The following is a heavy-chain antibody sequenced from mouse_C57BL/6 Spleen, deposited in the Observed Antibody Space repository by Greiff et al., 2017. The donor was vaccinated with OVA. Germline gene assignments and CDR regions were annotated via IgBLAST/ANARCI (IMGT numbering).Heavy chain of an antibody. CDR1: GYSFTGYY. CDR2: INPSTGGT. D-gene: IGHD4-1*01. Sequence: EVQLQQSGPELVKPGASVKISCKASGYSFTGYYMNWVKQSPEKSLEWIGEINPSTGGTTYNQKFKAKATLTVDKSSSTAYMQLKSLTSEDSAVYYCARRGSNWDTFAYWGQGTLVTVSA. CDR3: ARRGSNWDTFAY. V-gene: IGHV1-42*01. J-gene: IGHJ3*01.